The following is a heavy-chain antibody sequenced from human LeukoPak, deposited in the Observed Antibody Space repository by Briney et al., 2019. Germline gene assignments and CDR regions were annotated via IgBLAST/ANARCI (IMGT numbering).Heavy chain of an antibody. Sequence: PGGSLRLSCAASGFTFSDYYMSWIRQAPGMGLEWVSYISSSGSTIHYADSVKGRFTISRDNVKNLLYLQMNSLRAEDTAVYYCARVQRGIAVALDYWGQGTLATVSS. CDR3: ARVQRGIAVALDY. D-gene: IGHD6-19*01. V-gene: IGHV3-11*04. CDR2: ISSSGSTI. J-gene: IGHJ4*02. CDR1: GFTFSDYY.